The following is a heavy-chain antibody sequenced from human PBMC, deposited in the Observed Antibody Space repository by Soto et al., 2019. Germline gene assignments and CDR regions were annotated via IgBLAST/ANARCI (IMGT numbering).Heavy chain of an antibody. Sequence: PSETLSLTCAVSGGSISSSNWWSWVRRPPGKGLEWIGEIYHSGSTNYNPSLKSRVTISVDKSKNQFSLKLSSVTAADTAVYYCARETVLMVYARLNWFDPWGQGTLVTVSS. V-gene: IGHV4-4*02. J-gene: IGHJ5*02. D-gene: IGHD2-8*01. CDR2: IYHSGST. CDR1: GGSISSSNW. CDR3: ARETVLMVYARLNWFDP.